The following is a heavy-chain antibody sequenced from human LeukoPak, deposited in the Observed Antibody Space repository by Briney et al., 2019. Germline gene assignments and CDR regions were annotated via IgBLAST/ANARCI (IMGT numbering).Heavy chain of an antibody. V-gene: IGHV3-30*18. D-gene: IGHD6-19*01. CDR3: AKEYSDMGSGWPSY. CDR1: GFTVSSNY. CDR2: ISYDGSNK. Sequence: GGSLRLSCAASGFTVSSNYMSWVRQAPGKGLEWVAVISYDGSNKYYADSVKGRFTISRDNSKNTLYLQMNSLRAEDTAVYYCAKEYSDMGSGWPSYWGQGTLVTVSS. J-gene: IGHJ4*02.